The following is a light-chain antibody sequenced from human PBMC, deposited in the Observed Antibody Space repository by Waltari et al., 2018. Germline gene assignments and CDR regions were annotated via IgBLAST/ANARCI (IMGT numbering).Light chain of an antibody. CDR3: NSYTGSSSWV. CDR2: DVS. CDR1: SSDVGFYTY. Sequence: QSALTQPASVSGSPGQSITISCTGTSSDVGFYTYVFWYQHHPGKAPKLIIYDVSGRPSGVSDRFSGSKSGNTASLTISGLQAEDEADYYCNSYTGSSSWVFGGGTKLAVL. J-gene: IGLJ3*02. V-gene: IGLV2-14*03.